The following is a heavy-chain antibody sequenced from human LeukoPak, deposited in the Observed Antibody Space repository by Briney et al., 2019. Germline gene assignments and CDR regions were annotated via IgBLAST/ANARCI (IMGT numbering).Heavy chain of an antibody. CDR1: GGSFSGYY. D-gene: IGHD6-19*01. CDR3: AREPQWLVCGFDY. V-gene: IGHV4-34*01. CDR2: INHSGST. Sequence: SETLSLTCAVYGGSFSGYYWSWIRQPPGKGLEWIGEINHSGSTNYNPSLKSRVTISVDTSKNQFSLKLSSVTAADTAVYYCAREPQWLVCGFDYWGQGTLVTVSS. J-gene: IGHJ4*02.